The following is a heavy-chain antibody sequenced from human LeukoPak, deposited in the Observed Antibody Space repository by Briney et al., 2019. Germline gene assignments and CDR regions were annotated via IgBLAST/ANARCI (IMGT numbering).Heavy chain of an antibody. V-gene: IGHV3-33*06. CDR3: AKDNKGGSNRGTLDY. Sequence: GGSLRLSCAASGFTFSSYGMHWVRQAPGKGLEWVAVIWYDGSTKYYADSVKGRFTISRDNSKNTLYLQMNSLRAEDTAVYYCAKDNKGGSNRGTLDYWGQGTLVTVSS. CDR1: GFTFSSYG. D-gene: IGHD7-27*01. CDR2: IWYDGSTK. J-gene: IGHJ4*02.